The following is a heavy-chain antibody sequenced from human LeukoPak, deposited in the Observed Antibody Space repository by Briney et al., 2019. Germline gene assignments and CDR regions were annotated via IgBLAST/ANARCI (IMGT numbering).Heavy chain of an antibody. V-gene: IGHV3-7*01. CDR1: GFTFSSFW. J-gene: IGHJ4*02. CDR2: IKQDGSKK. D-gene: IGHD3-22*01. Sequence: GGSLRLSCAASGFTFSSFWMNWVRQAPGKGLEWVANIKQDGSKKNFVDSVKGRFTISRDNAKSSLYLQMNSLTAEDTAVYYCARGVNYYGTSGYYSYYFDSWGQGTLVTVSS. CDR3: ARGVNYYGTSGYYSYYFDS.